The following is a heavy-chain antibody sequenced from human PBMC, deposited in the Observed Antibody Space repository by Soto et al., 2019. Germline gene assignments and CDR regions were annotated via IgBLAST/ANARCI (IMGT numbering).Heavy chain of an antibody. CDR3: AKGAQSKNPQLGLPYFDY. V-gene: IGHV3-23*01. CDR2: ISGSGGST. J-gene: IGHJ4*02. Sequence: GGSLRLSCAASGFTFSSYAMSWVRQAPGKGLEWVSAISGSGGSTYYADSVKGRFTISRDNSKNTLYLQMNSLRAEDTAVYYCAKGAQSKNPQLGLPYFDYWGQGTLVTVSS. CDR1: GFTFSSYA. D-gene: IGHD3-10*01.